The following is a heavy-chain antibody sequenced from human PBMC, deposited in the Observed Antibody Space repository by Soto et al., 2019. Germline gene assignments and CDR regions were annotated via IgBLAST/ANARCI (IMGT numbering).Heavy chain of an antibody. CDR3: ARGRLVAGTVDY. J-gene: IGHJ4*02. V-gene: IGHV1-8*01. CDR2: MNPSTGST. CDR1: GYTFPSYD. D-gene: IGHD6-19*01. Sequence: QVQLVQSGAEVKKPGASVKVSCKASGYTFPSYDIKWVRQATGQGLEGMGWMNPSTGSTGFAQKFQGRVTMISNTSISTAYLELSSLTSEDTAVYYCARGRLVAGTVDYWGQGTLVTVSS.